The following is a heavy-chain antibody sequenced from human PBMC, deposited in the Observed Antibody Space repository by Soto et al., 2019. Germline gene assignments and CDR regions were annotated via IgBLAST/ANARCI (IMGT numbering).Heavy chain of an antibody. D-gene: IGHD3-10*01. CDR2: VYWDDDK. J-gene: IGHJ5*01. CDR1: GFSLSSNGVG. V-gene: IGHV2-5*02. Sequence: QITLKESGPTLVKPTQTLTLTCSFSGFSLSSNGVGVGWIRQPPGKALEFLALVYWDDDKRYSPSLKSRLTITQDTSKNQVVLTMTNMDPVDTATYYCAHNFRASGSYTGDRFDSWGQGILVIVSS. CDR3: AHNFRASGSYTGDRFDS.